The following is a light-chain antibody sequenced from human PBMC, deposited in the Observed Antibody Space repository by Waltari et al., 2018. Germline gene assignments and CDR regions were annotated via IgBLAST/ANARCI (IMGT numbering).Light chain of an antibody. CDR3: AAWDASLGVL. J-gene: IGLJ2*01. CDR2: KNN. Sequence: QSVLTQPPSASGTPGQRVTISCSGSSSNIESNYVYWYQQLPGTAPKLLIYKNNQRPSGVPDRVSGSKSGTSASLAISGLRSEDEADYYCAAWDASLGVLFGGGTKLTVL. CDR1: SSNIESNY. V-gene: IGLV1-47*01.